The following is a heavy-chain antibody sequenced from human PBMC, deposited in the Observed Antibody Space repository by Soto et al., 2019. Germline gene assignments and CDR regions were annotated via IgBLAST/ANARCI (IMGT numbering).Heavy chain of an antibody. CDR2: ISGSGDST. CDR1: GFTFSSYA. CDR3: AKGVFGLAGAGPGFLQY. D-gene: IGHD6-19*01. V-gene: IGHV3-23*01. Sequence: GGSLRLSCAASGFTFSSYAMSWVRQAPGKGMEWVSGISGSGDSTYYADSVKGRFTISRDNSKNTLYLQMNSLRAEDTAVYYCAKGVFGLAGAGPGFLQYWGQRSLVLGSS. J-gene: IGHJ1*01.